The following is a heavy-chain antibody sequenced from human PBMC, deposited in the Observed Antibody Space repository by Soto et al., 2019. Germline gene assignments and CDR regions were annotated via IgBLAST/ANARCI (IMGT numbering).Heavy chain of an antibody. V-gene: IGHV1-18*01. Sequence: QVQLVQSGAEVKKPGASVKVSCKASGYTFTSYGISWVRQAPGQGLEWMGWISAYNGNTNYAQKLQGRVTMTTDTSTSTAYMDLRSLRSDDTAVYYCARDQLFETPDITIFGEVIPKQDNWFDPWGQGTLVTVSS. CDR1: GYTFTSYG. CDR3: ARDQLFETPDITIFGEVIPKQDNWFDP. J-gene: IGHJ5*02. CDR2: ISAYNGNT. D-gene: IGHD3-3*01.